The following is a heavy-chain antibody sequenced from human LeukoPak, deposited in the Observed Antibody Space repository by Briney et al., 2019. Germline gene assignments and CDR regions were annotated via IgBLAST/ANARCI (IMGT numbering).Heavy chain of an antibody. V-gene: IGHV4-4*07. CDR3: ARERRSSWYGNMYYYFDY. Sequence: SETLSLTCTVSGGSISSYYWGWIRQPAGKGLEWIGRIYTSGSTNYNPSLKSRVTMSVDTSKNQFSLKLSSVTAADTAVYYCARERRSSWYGNMYYYFDYWGQGTLVTVSS. CDR1: GGSISSYY. J-gene: IGHJ4*02. D-gene: IGHD6-13*01. CDR2: IYTSGST.